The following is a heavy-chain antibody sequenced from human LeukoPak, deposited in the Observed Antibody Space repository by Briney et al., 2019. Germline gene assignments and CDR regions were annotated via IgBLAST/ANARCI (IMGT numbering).Heavy chain of an antibody. CDR3: ARGSRMATITSWFDP. V-gene: IGHV1-2*02. CDR1: GYTFTGYY. CDR2: INPNSGGT. J-gene: IGHJ5*02. Sequence: ASVKVSCKASGYTFTGYYMHWVRQAPGQGLEWMGWINPNSGGTNYAQKFQGRVTMTRDTSISTAYMELSRLRSDDTAVYYCARGSRMATITSWFDPWGQGTLVTVSS. D-gene: IGHD5-24*01.